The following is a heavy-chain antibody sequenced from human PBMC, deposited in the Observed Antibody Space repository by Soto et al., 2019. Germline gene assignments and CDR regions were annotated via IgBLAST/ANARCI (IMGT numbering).Heavy chain of an antibody. Sequence: ASVKVSCKASGHTFTSYGISWVRQAPGQGLEWMGWISANNGNTNYAQKLQGRVTMTTDTSTSTAYMELRSLRSDDTAVYYCARDPMVPYSTPPDYWGQGTLVTVSS. V-gene: IGHV1-18*01. CDR2: ISANNGNT. D-gene: IGHD3-10*01. CDR3: ARDPMVPYSTPPDY. J-gene: IGHJ4*02. CDR1: GHTFTSYG.